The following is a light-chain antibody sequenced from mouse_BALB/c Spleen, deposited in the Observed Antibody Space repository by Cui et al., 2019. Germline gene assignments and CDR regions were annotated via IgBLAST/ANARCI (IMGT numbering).Light chain of an antibody. CDR2: RTS. CDR1: SSVSSSY. J-gene: IGKJ5*01. V-gene: IGKV4-58*01. Sequence: ENVLTQSPAIMAASLGQKVTMTCSASSSVSSSYLHWYQQQSGASPKPLIHRTSNLACGVPARFSGSGSGTSYSLTISSVEAEDDATYYCQQWSGYPFTFGAGTKLELK. CDR3: QQWSGYPFT.